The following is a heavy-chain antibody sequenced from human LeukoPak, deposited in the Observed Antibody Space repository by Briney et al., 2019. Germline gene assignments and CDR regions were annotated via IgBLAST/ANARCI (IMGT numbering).Heavy chain of an antibody. CDR3: ARIGRVRDSSGYYENYYYYYMDV. Sequence: GASVKVSCKASGYTFTSYAMNWVRQAPGQGLEWMGWINTNTGNPTYAQGFTGRFVFSLDTSVSTAYLQISSLKAEDTAVYYCARIGRVRDSSGYYENYYYYYMDVWGKGTTVTVSS. V-gene: IGHV7-4-1*02. J-gene: IGHJ6*03. D-gene: IGHD3-22*01. CDR1: GYTFTSYA. CDR2: INTNTGNP.